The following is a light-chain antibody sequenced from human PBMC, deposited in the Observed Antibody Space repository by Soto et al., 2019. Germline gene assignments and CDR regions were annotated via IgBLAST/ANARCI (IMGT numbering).Light chain of an antibody. V-gene: IGKV3-15*01. J-gene: IGKJ3*01. CDR2: YTS. CDR3: QQYNNWPPGAT. Sequence: DIVMTQSPATLSVSPGERATLSCRASRTVSTNLAWYQQKPGQAPRLLIYYTSTRATGIPARFSGSGSGKEFTLTNSSLQSEDFAVYYCQQYNNWPPGATFGPGTKVEIK. CDR1: RTVSTN.